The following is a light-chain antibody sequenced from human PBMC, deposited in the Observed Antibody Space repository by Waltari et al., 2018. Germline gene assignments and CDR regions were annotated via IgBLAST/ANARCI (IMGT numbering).Light chain of an antibody. CDR1: SSDVGGYIF. CDR2: EVN. CDR3: SSYASSGTLV. Sequence: QSALTQPASVSGSPGQSITLSCTGTSSDVGGYIFASWYQVHPGKVPKLIIYEVNRRPSGVSNRFSGSKSGNTASLTISGLQAEDEADFYCSSYASSGTLVFGSVTKVTVL. V-gene: IGLV2-14*01. J-gene: IGLJ1*01.